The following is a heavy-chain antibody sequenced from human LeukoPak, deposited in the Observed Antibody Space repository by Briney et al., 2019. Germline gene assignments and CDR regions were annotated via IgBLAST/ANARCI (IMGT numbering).Heavy chain of an antibody. CDR3: ARDRFYQPREDFDY. V-gene: IGHV3-23*01. CDR1: GFTFSSYG. D-gene: IGHD2-2*01. J-gene: IGHJ4*02. CDR2: ISGSGGST. Sequence: PGGSLRLSCAASGFTFSSYGMSWVRQAPGKGLEWVSAISGSGGSTYYADSVKGRFTISRDNSKNTLYLQMNNLRADDTAVYYCARDRFYQPREDFDYWGQGTLVTVSS.